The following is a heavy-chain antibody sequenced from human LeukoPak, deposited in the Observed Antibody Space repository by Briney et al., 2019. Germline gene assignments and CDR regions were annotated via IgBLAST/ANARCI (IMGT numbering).Heavy chain of an antibody. CDR3: ARDPRNAY. CDR2: ISAYNGNT. V-gene: IGHV1-18*04. Sequence: GATVKISCKASGYTFTDYYMHWVQQAPGKGLEWMGWISAYNGNTNYAQKLQGRVAMTTDTSTSTAYMELRSLRSDDTAVYYCARDPRNAYWGQGTLVTVSS. J-gene: IGHJ4*02. CDR1: GYTFTDYY.